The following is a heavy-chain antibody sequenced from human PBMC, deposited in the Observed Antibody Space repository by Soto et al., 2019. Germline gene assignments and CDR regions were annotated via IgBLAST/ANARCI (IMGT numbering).Heavy chain of an antibody. CDR3: ARRLEEYGNYWFDP. CDR1: GGSINSDTDY. J-gene: IGHJ5*02. D-gene: IGHD4-17*01. CDR2: IYHSGST. Sequence: QLQLQESGPGLVKPSETSSLTCTVSGGSINSDTDYWAWIRQPPGKALEWIGSIYHSGSTYQNPSLQSRITMSVDKSKKQFSLRLTSVTAADTAVYYCARRLEEYGNYWFDPWGQGILVTVSS. V-gene: IGHV4-39*01.